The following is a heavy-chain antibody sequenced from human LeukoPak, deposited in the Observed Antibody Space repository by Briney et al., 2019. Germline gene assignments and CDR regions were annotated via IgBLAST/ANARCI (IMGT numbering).Heavy chain of an antibody. CDR3: ARDSAYSSWYLSY. V-gene: IGHV3-48*03. CDR1: GFTFSSFE. D-gene: IGHD6-13*01. Sequence: GSLRLSCAASGFTFSSFEMNWVRQAPGKGLGWVSYTSSSGNTTYYADSVKGRFTVSRDNGKNSLFLQMNSLRAEDTAVYYCARDSAYSSWYLSYWGQGTLVTVSS. CDR2: TSSSGNTT. J-gene: IGHJ4*02.